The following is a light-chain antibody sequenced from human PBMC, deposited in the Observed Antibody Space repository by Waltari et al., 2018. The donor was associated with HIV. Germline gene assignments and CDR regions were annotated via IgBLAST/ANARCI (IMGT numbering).Light chain of an antibody. V-gene: IGLV1-47*01. CDR2: RNN. Sequence: QSVLTQSPSASATPGQRVTMSCSGSSSNTERNSEYMYQQLPGTAPKLLIYRNNQRPSGVPDRFSGSKSGTSASLAISGLRYEDEGDYYCAAWDDSLTVVLFGGGTKLTVL. J-gene: IGLJ3*02. CDR1: SSNTERNS. CDR3: AAWDDSLTVVL.